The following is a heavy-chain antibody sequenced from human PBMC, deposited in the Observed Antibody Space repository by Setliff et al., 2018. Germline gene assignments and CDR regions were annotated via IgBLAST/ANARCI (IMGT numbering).Heavy chain of an antibody. V-gene: IGHV3-48*01. J-gene: IGHJ6*03. D-gene: IGHD3-22*01. CDR3: ARLALTGYDSSGYYYALEYYYYMDV. CDR2: ISTSSSTK. CDR1: GFTFSNNA. Sequence: PSETLSLSCVASGFTFSNNAMNWVRQAPGGGLEWVSGISTSSSTKYYADSVKGRFTISRDNANQSLYLQMNSLRAEDTAVYYCARLALTGYDSSGYYYALEYYYYMDVWGKGTTVTVSS.